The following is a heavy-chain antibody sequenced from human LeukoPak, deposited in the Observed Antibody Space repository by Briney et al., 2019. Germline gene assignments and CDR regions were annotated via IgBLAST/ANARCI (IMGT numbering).Heavy chain of an antibody. V-gene: IGHV3-23*01. J-gene: IGHJ4*01. CDR3: AKGIYSSGWSYFDY. Sequence: GGSLRLSCAVSGITLSNYVMSWVRQAPGKGLEWVSTLSGSGITTYYADSVKGRFTISRDNSKNTLYLQMNSLRAEDTAVYYCAKGIYSSGWSYFDYWGHGTLVTVSS. CDR2: LSGSGITT. CDR1: GITLSNYV. D-gene: IGHD6-19*01.